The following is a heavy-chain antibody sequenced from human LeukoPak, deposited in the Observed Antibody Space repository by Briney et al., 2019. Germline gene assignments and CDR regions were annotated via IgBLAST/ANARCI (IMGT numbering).Heavy chain of an antibody. J-gene: IGHJ3*02. D-gene: IGHD3-10*01. V-gene: IGHV4-39*07. Sequence: SETLSLTCTVSGGSISTSNYYWGWIRQPPGKGLEWIGNIFYSGSTYYSPSLKSRVTISLDTSRNQFSLKLNSVTAADTAVYYCAKSNGYGLVGIWGQGTMVTVSS. CDR3: AKSNGYGLVGI. CDR1: GGSISTSNYY. CDR2: IFYSGST.